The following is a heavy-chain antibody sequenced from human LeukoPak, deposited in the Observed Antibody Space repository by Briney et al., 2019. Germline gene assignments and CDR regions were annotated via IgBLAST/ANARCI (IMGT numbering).Heavy chain of an antibody. CDR1: GYTFTSYD. V-gene: IGHV1-2*02. CDR3: ARGSNDY. Sequence: ASVKVSCKASGYTFTSYDINWVRQATGQGLEWMGWMNPNSGGTNYAQKFQGRVTMTRDTSISTAYMELSRLRSDDTAVYYCARGSNDYWGQGTLVTVSS. J-gene: IGHJ4*02. CDR2: MNPNSGGT.